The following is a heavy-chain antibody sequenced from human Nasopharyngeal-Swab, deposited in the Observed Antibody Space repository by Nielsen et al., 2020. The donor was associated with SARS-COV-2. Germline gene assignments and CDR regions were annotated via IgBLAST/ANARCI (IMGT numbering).Heavy chain of an antibody. J-gene: IGHJ6*02. CDR3: ARVSSSSSWYYYGMDV. CDR1: GYTLTELS. Sequence: ASVKVSCKVSGYTLTELSMHWVRQAPGKGLEWMGGFDPEDGETIYAQKLQGRVTMTTDTSTSTAYMELRSLRSDDTAVYYCARVSSSSSWYYYGMDVWGQGTTVTVSS. CDR2: FDPEDGET. V-gene: IGHV1-24*01. D-gene: IGHD6-6*01.